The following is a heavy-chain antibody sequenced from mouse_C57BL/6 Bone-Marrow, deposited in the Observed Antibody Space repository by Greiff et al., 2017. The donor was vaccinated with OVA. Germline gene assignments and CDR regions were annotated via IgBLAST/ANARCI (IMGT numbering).Heavy chain of an antibody. V-gene: IGHV5-2*03. CDR1: EYEFPSHD. CDR3: AGRSYCGSSDWWYLGV. Sequence: DVKLVESGGGLVQPGESLKLSCESNEYEFPSHDMSWVRQTPGKRLELVAAINRDGGSTYYPDTMEIRCIISRDNTTKTRYLQMSSLRSEDTALYYCAGRSYCGSSDWWYLGVWGTGTTFPVSS. CDR2: INRDGGST. J-gene: IGHJ1*03. D-gene: IGHD1-1*01.